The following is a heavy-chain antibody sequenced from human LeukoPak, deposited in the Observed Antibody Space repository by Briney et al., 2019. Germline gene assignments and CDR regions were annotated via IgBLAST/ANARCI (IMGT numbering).Heavy chain of an antibody. CDR1: GFTFSSYA. J-gene: IGHJ3*02. CDR2: INSDGGST. CDR3: VKVDNYGGGAFDI. D-gene: IGHD2-2*03. V-gene: IGHV3-64D*06. Sequence: PGGSLRLSCSAPGFTFSSYAMHWVRQAPGKGLKYVSAINSDGGSTYFADSVKGRFTISRDNSKNTLYLQMSSLRADDTAVYYCVKVDNYGGGAFDIWGRGTMVTVSS.